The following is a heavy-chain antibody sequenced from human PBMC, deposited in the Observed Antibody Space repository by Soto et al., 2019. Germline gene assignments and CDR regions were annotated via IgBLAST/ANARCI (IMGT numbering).Heavy chain of an antibody. J-gene: IGHJ4*02. CDR3: ARPTSTGTTSGYYFDY. CDR1: GGTFSSYP. CDR2: IIPILDIT. Sequence: QVQLVQSGAEVKKPASSVKVSCKASGGTFSSYPISWVRQAPGQGLEWMGRIIPILDITDYAQRFQGRVTITADKSTSTAYMELSSMSSDDTAVYYYARPTSTGTTSGYYFDYWGQGTLVTVSS. V-gene: IGHV1-69*02. D-gene: IGHD1-7*01.